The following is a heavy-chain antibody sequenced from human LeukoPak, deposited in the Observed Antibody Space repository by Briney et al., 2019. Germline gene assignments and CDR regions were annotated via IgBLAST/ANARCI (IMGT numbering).Heavy chain of an antibody. J-gene: IGHJ6*03. V-gene: IGHV1-8*03. CDR2: MNPNSGNT. D-gene: IGHD3-10*01. Sequence: GASVKVSCKASGYTFTSYDINWVRQATGQGLGWMGWMNPNSGNTGYAQKFQGRVTITRNTSISTAYMELSSLRSEDTAVYYCARGLMVRGLYYYYYMDVWGKGTTVTVSS. CDR3: ARGLMVRGLYYYYYMDV. CDR1: GYTFTSYD.